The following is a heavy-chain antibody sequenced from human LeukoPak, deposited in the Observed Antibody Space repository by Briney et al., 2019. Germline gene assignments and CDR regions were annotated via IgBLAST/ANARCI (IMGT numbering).Heavy chain of an antibody. CDR1: GYTFTDYY. V-gene: IGHV1-2*06. CDR3: ARGRITMVRGVIISYYMDV. D-gene: IGHD3-10*01. Sequence: GASVKVSCKASGYTFTDYYMHWVRQAPGQGLEWMGRINPNSGGTNYAQKFQGRVTMTRDTSISTAYMELSRLRSDDSAVYYCARGRITMVRGVIISYYMDVWGEGTKVTVSS. CDR2: INPNSGGT. J-gene: IGHJ6*03.